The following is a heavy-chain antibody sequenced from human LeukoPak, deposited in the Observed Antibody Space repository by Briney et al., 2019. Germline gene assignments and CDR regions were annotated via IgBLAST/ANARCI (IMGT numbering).Heavy chain of an antibody. CDR3: ARGGYYDSSGYGN. Sequence: GGSLRLSCAASGFTFSSYSMNWVRQAPGKGLEWVSYISSSSSTIYYADSVKGRFTISRDNAKNSLYLQMNSLRAEDTAVYYCARGGYYDSSGYGNWGQGTLVTVSS. CDR2: ISSSSSTI. V-gene: IGHV3-48*04. CDR1: GFTFSSYS. D-gene: IGHD3-22*01. J-gene: IGHJ4*02.